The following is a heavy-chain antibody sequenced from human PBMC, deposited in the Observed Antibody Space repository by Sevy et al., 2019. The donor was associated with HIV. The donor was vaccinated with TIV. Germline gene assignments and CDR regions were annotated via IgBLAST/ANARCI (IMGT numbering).Heavy chain of an antibody. D-gene: IGHD6-13*01. CDR1: GFSFSGDA. Sequence: AGSLRLSCAASGFSFSGDAMSWVRQAPGKGLEWVSGVRSRGGSTFYADSVKGRFSISRDNSKNTLYLQMNSLRAEDTAVYYCAKEVAAIGIPYFDYWGQGTLVTVSS. J-gene: IGHJ4*02. CDR2: VRSRGGST. V-gene: IGHV3-23*01. CDR3: AKEVAAIGIPYFDY.